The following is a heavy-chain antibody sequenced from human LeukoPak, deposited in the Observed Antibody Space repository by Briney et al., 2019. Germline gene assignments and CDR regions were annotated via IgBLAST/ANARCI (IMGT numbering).Heavy chain of an antibody. CDR2: IKQDGSEK. V-gene: IGHV3-7*03. J-gene: IGHJ4*02. CDR1: GFTFSNYW. Sequence: AGGSLRLSCVASGFTFSNYWMRWVRQAPGKGLEWVANIKQDGSEKYYVDSVKGRFTISRENAKNSLYLQMNSLRAEDTAVYYCAKGRLDYWGQGTLVTVSS. CDR3: AKGRLDY.